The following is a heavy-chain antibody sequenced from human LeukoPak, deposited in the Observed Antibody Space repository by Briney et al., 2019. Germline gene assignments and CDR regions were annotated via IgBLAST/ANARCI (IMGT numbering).Heavy chain of an antibody. CDR2: INWNGGST. CDR3: ARDTTQGYSYGYRYYFDY. D-gene: IGHD5-18*01. CDR1: GFTFDDYG. V-gene: IGHV3-20*04. Sequence: GGSLRLSCAASGFTFDDYGMSWVRQAPGKGQEWVSGINWNGGSTGYADSVKGRFTISRDNAKNSLYLQMNSLRAEDTALYYCARDTTQGYSYGYRYYFDYWGQGTLVTVSS. J-gene: IGHJ4*02.